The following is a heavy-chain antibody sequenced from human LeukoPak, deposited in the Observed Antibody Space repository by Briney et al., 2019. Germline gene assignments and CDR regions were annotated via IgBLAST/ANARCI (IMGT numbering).Heavy chain of an antibody. CDR2: ISYDGSNK. J-gene: IGHJ4*02. D-gene: IGHD6-19*01. Sequence: GGSLRLSCAASGFTFSSYAMHWVRQAPGKGLEWVAVISYDGSNKYYADSVKGRSTISRDNSKNTLYLQMNSLRAEDTAVYYCARGRIAVAGTSYGYWGQGTLVTFSS. V-gene: IGHV3-30*01. CDR3: ARGRIAVAGTSYGY. CDR1: GFTFSSYA.